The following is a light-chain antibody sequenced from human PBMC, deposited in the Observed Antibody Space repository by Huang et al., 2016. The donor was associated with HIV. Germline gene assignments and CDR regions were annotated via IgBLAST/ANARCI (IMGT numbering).Light chain of an antibody. V-gene: IGKV1-39*01. CDR2: SAS. J-gene: IGKJ1*01. CDR3: QQTDNPPRT. Sequence: DIQMTQSPSSLSASVGDRVTIACRASQCIRKFLNWYQQKPGEATKLLMHSASSLQSVVPSSFSGSGSWTYFTLTITSLQPEDFATYYCQQTDNPPRTFGQGTKVVIK. CDR1: QCIRKF.